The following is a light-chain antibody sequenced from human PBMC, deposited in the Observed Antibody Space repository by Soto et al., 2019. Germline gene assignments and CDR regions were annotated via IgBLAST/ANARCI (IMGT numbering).Light chain of an antibody. CDR2: DVS. CDR3: CSYAGSYTFYV. Sequence: QSLLTQPRSVSRSPGQSVTISCTGTSSDVGGYNYVSWYQQHPGKAPKLMIYDVSKRPSAVPDRFSGSKSGNTASLNISGLQAEDEADYYCCSYAGSYTFYVFGTGTKVTAL. V-gene: IGLV2-11*01. J-gene: IGLJ1*01. CDR1: SSDVGGYNY.